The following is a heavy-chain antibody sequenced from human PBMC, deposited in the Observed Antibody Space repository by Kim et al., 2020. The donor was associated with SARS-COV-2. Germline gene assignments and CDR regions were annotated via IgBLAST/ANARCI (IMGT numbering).Heavy chain of an antibody. CDR2: INHSGST. V-gene: IGHV4-34*01. J-gene: IGHJ5*02. D-gene: IGHD2-21*02. CDR3: ARARGNSVSWFDP. Sequence: SETLSLTCAVYGRSFSGYYWSWIRQPPGKGLEWIGEINHSGSTNYNPSLKSRVTISVDTSKNQFSLKLSSVTAADTAVYYCARARGNSVSWFDPWGQGTLVTVSS. CDR1: GRSFSGYY.